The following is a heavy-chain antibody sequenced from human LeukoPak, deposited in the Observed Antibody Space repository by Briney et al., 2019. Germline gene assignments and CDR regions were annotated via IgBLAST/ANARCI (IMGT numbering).Heavy chain of an antibody. CDR2: ISYDGSNK. CDR3: ARDSSGFN. D-gene: IGHD6-19*01. J-gene: IGHJ4*02. V-gene: IGHV3-30*04. Sequence: GSLRLSCAASGFTFSSYAMHWVRQAPGKGLEWVAVISYDGSNKYYADSVKGRFTISRDNSKNTLYLQMNSLRAENTAVYYCARDSSGFNWGQGTLVTVSS. CDR1: GFTFSSYA.